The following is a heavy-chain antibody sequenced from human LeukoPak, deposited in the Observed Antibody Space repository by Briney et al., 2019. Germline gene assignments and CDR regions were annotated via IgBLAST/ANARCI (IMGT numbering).Heavy chain of an antibody. CDR2: SSWNSGSI. V-gene: IGHV3-9*03. J-gene: IGHJ1*01. Sequence: GGSLGLSCAASGFTFDDYAMHWVRQAPGKGLEGVSGSSWNSGSIGYADSVKGRFTISRDNAKNSLYLQMNSLRAEDMALYYCAKGRSSSWYGYFQQWGQGTLGTVSA. CDR3: AKGRSSSWYGYFQQ. CDR1: GFTFDDYA. D-gene: IGHD6-13*01.